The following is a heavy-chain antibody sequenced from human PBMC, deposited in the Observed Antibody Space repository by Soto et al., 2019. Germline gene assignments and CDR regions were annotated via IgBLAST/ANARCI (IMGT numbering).Heavy chain of an antibody. Sequence: PSETLSLTCTVSGGSISAYYWSWIRQPPGKGLEWIGNIYYSGGANYNPSVKRRVPISVETSNNQFSLNLSSGTAADTAVYYCTGDGDGRTTTNPYYYYGMHVWGPGITVTVSS. J-gene: IGHJ6*02. CDR3: TGDGDGRTTTNPYYYYGMHV. D-gene: IGHD1-1*01. CDR2: IYYSGGA. CDR1: GGSISAYY. V-gene: IGHV4-59*01.